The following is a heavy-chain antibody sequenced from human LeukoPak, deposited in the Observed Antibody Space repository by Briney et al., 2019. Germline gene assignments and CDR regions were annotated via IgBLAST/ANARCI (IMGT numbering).Heavy chain of an antibody. CDR3: ARRHKHYYQIDY. V-gene: IGHV1-46*01. D-gene: IGHD1-26*01. Sequence: ASVKVSCEASGYTFTSYYLHWVRQAPGQGLEWMGMVNPSGGSTSYAQKFQGRVSMTRDTSTTIVYMELSSLRSDDTAVYYCARRHKHYYQIDYWGQGTLVTVSS. CDR2: VNPSGGST. CDR1: GYTFTSYY. J-gene: IGHJ4*02.